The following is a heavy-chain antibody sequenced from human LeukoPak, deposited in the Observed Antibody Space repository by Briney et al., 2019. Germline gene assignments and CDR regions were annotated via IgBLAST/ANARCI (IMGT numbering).Heavy chain of an antibody. D-gene: IGHD3-10*01. J-gene: IGHJ6*02. Sequence: GGSLRLSCAASGFTSSSYAMSWVRQAPGKGLAWVSAISGSGGSTYYADSLKGRFTISRDNSKNTLYLQMNSLRAEDTAVYYCAKDAITMVRGVNNYYYYGMDVWGQGTTVTVSS. CDR2: ISGSGGST. CDR3: AKDAITMVRGVNNYYYYGMDV. V-gene: IGHV3-23*01. CDR1: GFTSSSYA.